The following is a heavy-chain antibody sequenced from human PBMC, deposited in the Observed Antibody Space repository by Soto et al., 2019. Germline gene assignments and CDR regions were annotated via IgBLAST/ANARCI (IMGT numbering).Heavy chain of an antibody. CDR1: GFTVSSKY. CDR2: IQSGGPT. Sequence: GGSLRLSCAASGFTVSSKYMSWVRQAPGKGLEWVSLIQSGGPTYYADSVKGRFTISRDTSENTLHLQMDSLRAEDTAVYYCARDDVLCDGGRCCGVPLDFWGKGTTVTVSS. V-gene: IGHV3-66*01. CDR3: ARDDVLCDGGRCCGVPLDF. D-gene: IGHD2-15*01. J-gene: IGHJ6*04.